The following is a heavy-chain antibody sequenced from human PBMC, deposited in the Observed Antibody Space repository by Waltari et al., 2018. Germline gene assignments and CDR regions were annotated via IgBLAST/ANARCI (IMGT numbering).Heavy chain of an antibody. CDR1: GGSISYHEYS. V-gene: IGHV4-39*07. CDR3: AREAVLYFGELSGEFDY. Sequence: QLQLQESGPGVVRTSATLSLTCTVSGGSISYHEYSWGGVRQPQGKGLEWVGSAHYRGTAYYNPSLTGRVVISVDTSKNHFSLRLNSMTAADTAVYYCAREAVLYFGELSGEFDYWGQGSLVTVSS. CDR2: AHYRGTA. J-gene: IGHJ4*02. D-gene: IGHD3-10*01.